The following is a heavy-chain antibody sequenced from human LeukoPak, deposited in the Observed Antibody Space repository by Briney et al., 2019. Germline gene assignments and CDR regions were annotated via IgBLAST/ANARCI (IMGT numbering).Heavy chain of an antibody. Sequence: PGGSLRLSCTASGFAFGSYAMAWVRQAPGKGLEWLSYISSSSKINYADSVKGRFTISRDNAKNSLYLQMISLRDEDTAVYYCARSANPGVHDFDPWGQGTLVTVSS. V-gene: IGHV3-48*02. CDR1: GFAFGSYA. CDR2: ISSSSKI. J-gene: IGHJ5*02. D-gene: IGHD6-6*01. CDR3: ARSANPGVHDFDP.